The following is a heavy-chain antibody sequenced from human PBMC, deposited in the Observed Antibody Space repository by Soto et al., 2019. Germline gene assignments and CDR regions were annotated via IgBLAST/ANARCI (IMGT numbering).Heavy chain of an antibody. D-gene: IGHD5-12*01. J-gene: IGHJ4*02. V-gene: IGHV3-23*01. CDR2: VRGRDGST. Sequence: EVPLLESGGGLVQPGASLRLSCAASGFTFTTFDMSWARQAPGKGLEWVSVVRGRDGSTSYADSLKGRFTISKDGSKNTLYLQMNSLRAEDTALYYCAKGAWLDYWGQGTLVTVSS. CDR3: AKGAWLDY. CDR1: GFTFTTFD.